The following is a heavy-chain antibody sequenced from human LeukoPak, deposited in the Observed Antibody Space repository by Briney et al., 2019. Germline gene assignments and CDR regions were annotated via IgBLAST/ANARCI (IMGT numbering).Heavy chain of an antibody. CDR2: ISYNGNNV. J-gene: IGHJ4*02. CDR1: GFPFSGYA. CDR3: ARDEEGELPDY. D-gene: IGHD1-26*01. V-gene: IGHV3-30*03. Sequence: GRSLRLTCAASGFPFSGYAMHWVRQAPGKGLAWVAIISYNGNNVHYADSVRGRLTVSRDNSKNTLYLQMNSLRTDDTARYFCARDEEGELPDYWGQGTLVAVSS.